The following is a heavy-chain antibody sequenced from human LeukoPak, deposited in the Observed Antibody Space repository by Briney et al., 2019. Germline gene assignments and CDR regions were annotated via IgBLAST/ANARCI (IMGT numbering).Heavy chain of an antibody. CDR3: ARLGSWYRRDDY. CDR2: INSDGSST. CDR1: GFTFSSYW. Sequence: VGSLRLSCAASGFTFSSYWMHWVRHAPGKGLVWVSRINSDGSSTSYADSLKGRFTISRDNAKNTLYLQMNSLRAEDTAVYYCARLGSWYRRDDYWGQGTLVTVSS. D-gene: IGHD6-13*01. V-gene: IGHV3-74*01. J-gene: IGHJ4*02.